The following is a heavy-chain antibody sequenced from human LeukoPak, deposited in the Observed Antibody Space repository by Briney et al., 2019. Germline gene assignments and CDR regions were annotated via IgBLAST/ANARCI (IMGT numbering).Heavy chain of an antibody. J-gene: IGHJ4*02. CDR1: GDSISTYY. V-gene: IGHV4-59*01. CDR2: IYYSVSS. Sequence: SETLSLTCTVSGDSISTYYWSWLRQPPGKGLEWLGYIYYSVSSDYNPSLKSRVTMSVDMSTNQISLKLSSVTAADTAVYYCARGSGGDGSGSLWGQGTLVTVSS. D-gene: IGHD3-10*01. CDR3: ARGSGGDGSGSL.